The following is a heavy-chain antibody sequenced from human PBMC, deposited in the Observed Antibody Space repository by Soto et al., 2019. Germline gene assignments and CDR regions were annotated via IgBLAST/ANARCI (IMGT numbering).Heavy chain of an antibody. D-gene: IGHD3-10*01. CDR2: ISAYNGNT. J-gene: IGHJ4*02. CDR1: GYTFTSYG. Sequence: SVKVSCDASGYTFTSYGISGVRQAPGQGLEWMGWISAYNGNTNYAQKLQGRVTMTTDTSTSTAYMELRSLRSDDTAVYYCARVHLSSLYYYGSGSYYNRVPFDYWGQGTLVTVSS. CDR3: ARVHLSSLYYYGSGSYYNRVPFDY. V-gene: IGHV1-18*01.